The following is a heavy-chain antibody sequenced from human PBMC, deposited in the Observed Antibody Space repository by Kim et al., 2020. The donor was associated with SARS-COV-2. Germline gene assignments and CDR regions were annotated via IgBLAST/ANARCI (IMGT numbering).Heavy chain of an antibody. D-gene: IGHD6-19*01. CDR3: ARSGWHYYYYGMDV. V-gene: IGHV4-59*01. Sequence: NPSHKSRVTISVDTSKNLFSLRLSSVTAADTAVYYCARSGWHYYYYGMDVWGQGTTVTVSS. J-gene: IGHJ6*02.